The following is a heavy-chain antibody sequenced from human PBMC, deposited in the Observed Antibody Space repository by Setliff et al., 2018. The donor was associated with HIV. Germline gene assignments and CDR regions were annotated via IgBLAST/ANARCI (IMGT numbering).Heavy chain of an antibody. CDR1: GFTFSSYS. CDR2: ISSTSSYI. Sequence: GGSLRLSCAASGFTFSSYSMNWVRLAPGKGLEWVSSISSTSSYIYYADSVKGRFTISRDNAKNSLYLQMNSLRAEDTAVYYCARDSPQVRIAVAGTTGHDYWGQGTLVTVSS. J-gene: IGHJ4*02. D-gene: IGHD6-19*01. V-gene: IGHV3-21*01. CDR3: ARDSPQVRIAVAGTTGHDY.